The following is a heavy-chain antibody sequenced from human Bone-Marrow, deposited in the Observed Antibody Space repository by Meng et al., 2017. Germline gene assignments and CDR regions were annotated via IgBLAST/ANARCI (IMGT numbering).Heavy chain of an antibody. CDR1: GYTFTSYG. V-gene: IGHV1-18*01. J-gene: IGHJ4*02. D-gene: IGHD3/OR15-3a*01. CDR2: ISANNGNT. CDR3: ARSHDLWIHPSDFDY. Sequence: QGEVVQSGSEGKSAGASVKVSFKASGYTFTSYGYSRVRQGPGQGLEWMGWISANNGNTNYAQKLQGRVTLTTDTSKSTDYMELRSLRSDDTAVYYCARSHDLWIHPSDFDYWGQGTLVTASS.